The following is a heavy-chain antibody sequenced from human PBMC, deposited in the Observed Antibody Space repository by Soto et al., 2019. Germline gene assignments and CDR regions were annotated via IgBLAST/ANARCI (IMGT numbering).Heavy chain of an antibody. D-gene: IGHD4-17*01. CDR2: IIPILGIA. V-gene: IGHV1-69*02. CDR3: ARNLYGDYVYSDY. CDR1: GGTFSSYT. Sequence: SVKVSCKASGGTFSSYTISWVRQAPGQGLEWMGRIIPILGIANYAQKFQGRVTITADKSTSTAYMELSSLRSEDTAVYYCARNLYGDYVYSDYWGQGTLVTVSS. J-gene: IGHJ4*02.